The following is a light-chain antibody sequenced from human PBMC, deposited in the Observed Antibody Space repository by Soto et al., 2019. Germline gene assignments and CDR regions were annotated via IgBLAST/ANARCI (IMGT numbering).Light chain of an antibody. V-gene: IGKV1-9*01. CDR3: QQYNNWPPWT. CDR2: AAS. CDR1: QGISSH. J-gene: IGKJ1*01. Sequence: DIQMTQSPSTLSGSVVDRVTITCLASQGISSHLAWYQQKPGKAPKLLIYAASTLQTGVPSRFSGGGSGTDFTLTISRLEPEDFAVYYCQQYNNWPPWTFGQGTKVDIK.